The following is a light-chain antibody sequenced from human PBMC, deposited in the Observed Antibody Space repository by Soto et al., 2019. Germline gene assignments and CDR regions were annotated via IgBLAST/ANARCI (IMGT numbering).Light chain of an antibody. J-gene: IGKJ1*01. CDR3: QQYNNWPRT. Sequence: EIVMTQSPATLSVPPGERATLSCRASQSVSSNLAWYQQKPGQAPRLLIYGAYTRATGIQARFSGSGSGAEFTLTIRSLQSEDFAVYYCQQYNNWPRTFGQGTKVDIK. CDR1: QSVSSN. V-gene: IGKV3-15*01. CDR2: GAY.